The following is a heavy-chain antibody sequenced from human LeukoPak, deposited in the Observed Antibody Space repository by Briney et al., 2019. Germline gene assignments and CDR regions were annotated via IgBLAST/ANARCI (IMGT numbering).Heavy chain of an antibody. CDR1: GGTFSSYA. CDR3: ARVAAAGTGIFVNFYYSMDI. J-gene: IGHJ6*03. CDR2: IIPIFGTA. D-gene: IGHD6-13*01. Sequence: ASVKVSCKASGGTFSSYAISWVRQAPGQGLEWMGGIIPIFGTANYAQKFQGRVTITADKSTSTAYMELSSLRSEDTAVYYCARVAAAGTGIFVNFYYSMDIWGKGTTVTISS. V-gene: IGHV1-69*06.